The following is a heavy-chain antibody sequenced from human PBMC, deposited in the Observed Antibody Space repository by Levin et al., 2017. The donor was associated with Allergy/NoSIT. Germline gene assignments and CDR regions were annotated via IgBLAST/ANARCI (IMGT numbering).Heavy chain of an antibody. CDR1: GFTFSSYG. Sequence: LSLTCAASGFTFSSYGMHWVRQAPGKGLEWVAVISYDGSNKNYADSVKGRFTISRDNSKNTLYLQMNSLRAEDTAVYYCAKVIPEWLVTAGFDYWGQGTLVTVSS. CDR3: AKVIPEWLVTAGFDY. CDR2: ISYDGSNK. D-gene: IGHD6-19*01. V-gene: IGHV3-30*18. J-gene: IGHJ4*02.